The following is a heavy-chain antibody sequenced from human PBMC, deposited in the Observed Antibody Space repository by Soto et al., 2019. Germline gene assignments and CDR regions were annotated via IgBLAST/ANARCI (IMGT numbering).Heavy chain of an antibody. CDR1: GYTFTGNQ. Sequence: QVQLVQSGAEGKKPGASVKVSCKASGYTFTGNQMHWVRQAPGQGLEWMGWSNPNNGDTHYAQKFQGRVTMTGDTSIDTGYMELSRLRSDVTAVYYCASPLLTGDTFDYWGQGTLVIVSS. CDR2: SNPNNGDT. D-gene: IGHD7-27*01. V-gene: IGHV1-2*02. CDR3: ASPLLTGDTFDY. J-gene: IGHJ4*02.